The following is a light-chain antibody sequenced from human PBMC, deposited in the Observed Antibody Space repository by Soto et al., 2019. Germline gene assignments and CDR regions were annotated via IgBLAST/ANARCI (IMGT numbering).Light chain of an antibody. V-gene: IGKV4-1*01. Sequence: DIVMTQSPDSLAVSLGERATINCKSSQSILSSSNNKNSLAWFQQQPGQPPKLLICWASTRESGVPDRFSGSGSGTDFTLTISSLQAEDVAVYYCQQYYSSVVTFGQGTRLEIK. J-gene: IGKJ5*01. CDR2: WAS. CDR3: QQYYSSVVT. CDR1: QSILSSSNNKNS.